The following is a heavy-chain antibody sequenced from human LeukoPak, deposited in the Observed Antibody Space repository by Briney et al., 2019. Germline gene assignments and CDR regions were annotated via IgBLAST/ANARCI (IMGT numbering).Heavy chain of an antibody. CDR3: TRDPLTQNDY. J-gene: IGHJ4*02. CDR1: GFTFDGYW. V-gene: IGHV3-7*01. CDR2: IKQEVNEK. D-gene: IGHD1-14*01. Sequence: GSLRLSCAASGFTFDGYWLSWVRQAPGKGLEWVANIKQEVNEKNYVDSVKGRFTSYRDNAENSLYLQMNSLRAEDTAVYYCTRDPLTQNDYWGQGTLVTVSS.